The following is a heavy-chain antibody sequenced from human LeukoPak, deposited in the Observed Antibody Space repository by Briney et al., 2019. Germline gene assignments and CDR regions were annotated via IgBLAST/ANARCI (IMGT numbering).Heavy chain of an antibody. Sequence: PGGSLRLSCAASGFTFSSYAMHLVRQAPGKGLEYVSAISSNGGSTYYANSVKGRFTMSRDNSKNTLYLQMGSLRAEDMAVYYCARDRAAVAGTYYMDVWGKGTTVTVSS. V-gene: IGHV3-64*01. CDR2: ISSNGGST. J-gene: IGHJ6*03. CDR1: GFTFSSYA. D-gene: IGHD6-19*01. CDR3: ARDRAAVAGTYYMDV.